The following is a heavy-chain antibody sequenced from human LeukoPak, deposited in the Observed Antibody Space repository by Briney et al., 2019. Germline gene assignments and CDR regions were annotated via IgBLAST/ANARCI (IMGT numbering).Heavy chain of an antibody. Sequence: SETLSLTCTVSGGSVSSYYWGWIRQPPGMGLEWIGSLYNSGSTNYNPSLKRRVTISVDTSKNLVSLTLTSLTAADTAVYYCASGNQWLAFDFWGQGALVTVSS. V-gene: IGHV4-4*09. CDR3: ASGNQWLAFDF. CDR2: LYNSGST. D-gene: IGHD6-19*01. J-gene: IGHJ4*02. CDR1: GGSVSSYY.